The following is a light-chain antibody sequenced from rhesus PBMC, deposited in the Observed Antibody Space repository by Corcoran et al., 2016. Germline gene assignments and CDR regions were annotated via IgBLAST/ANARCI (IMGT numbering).Light chain of an antibody. V-gene: IGLV2-23*01. J-gene: IGLJ1*01. CDR3: TSYAGSSTYI. Sequence: QAALTQPPSVSGSPGQSVTISCTGTSSDIGGYNYVSWYQQYPGKVPRLLIYDVSKRPSGVSDRFSGSKSGNTASLTISGLQVEDEADYYCTSYAGSSTYIFGSGTRLTVL. CDR1: SSDIGGYNY. CDR2: DVS.